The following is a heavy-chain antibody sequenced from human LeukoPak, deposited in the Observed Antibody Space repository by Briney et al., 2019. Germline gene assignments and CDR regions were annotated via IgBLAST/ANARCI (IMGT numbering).Heavy chain of an antibody. CDR1: GYTFTSYG. D-gene: IGHD6-13*01. V-gene: IGHV1-18*01. J-gene: IGHJ4*02. Sequence: ASVKVSCKASGYTFTSYGISWVRQAPGQGLERMGWIRAYNGNTNYAQKLQGRVTMTTDTSTSTAYMELRSLRSDDTAVYYCARDLAAAGSKGYWGQGTLVTVSS. CDR3: ARDLAAAGSKGY. CDR2: IRAYNGNT.